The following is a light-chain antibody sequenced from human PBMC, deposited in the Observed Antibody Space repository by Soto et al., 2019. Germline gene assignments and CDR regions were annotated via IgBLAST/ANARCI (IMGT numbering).Light chain of an antibody. Sequence: DIQMTQSPSTLSASVGDRVTITCRASQSISSWLAWYQQKPGKAPKLLIYDASSLESGVPSRFSGRGSGTEFTLTISSLQPDDFVTYYCQQYNSYSWTFGQGTKVEIK. J-gene: IGKJ1*01. CDR3: QQYNSYSWT. CDR1: QSISSW. V-gene: IGKV1-5*01. CDR2: DAS.